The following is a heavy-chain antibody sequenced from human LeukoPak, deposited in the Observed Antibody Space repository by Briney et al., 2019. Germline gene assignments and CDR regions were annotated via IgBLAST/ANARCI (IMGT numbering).Heavy chain of an antibody. Sequence: GASVKVSCKASGYTFTGYFVHWVRQAPGQGLEWMGWINPNSGGTNYAQKFQGWVTMTRDTSISTAYMELSRLRSDDTAVYYCARGVLPAAMRGVGDAFDIRGQGTMVTVSS. J-gene: IGHJ3*02. V-gene: IGHV1-2*04. D-gene: IGHD2-2*01. CDR1: GYTFTGYF. CDR2: INPNSGGT. CDR3: ARGVLPAAMRGVGDAFDI.